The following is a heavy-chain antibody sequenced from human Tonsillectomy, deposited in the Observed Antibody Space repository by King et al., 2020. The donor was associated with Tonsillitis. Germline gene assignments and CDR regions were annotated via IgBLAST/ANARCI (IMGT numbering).Heavy chain of an antibody. J-gene: IGHJ4*02. CDR3: ARLVLEYSGYFDF. CDR1: GGSFSGYY. CDR2: INHSGST. D-gene: IGHD2-8*01. Sequence: VQLQQWGAGLLKPSETLSLTCAVYGGSFSGYYWSWIRQPPGKGLEWVGEINHSGSTYYNPSLKSRVTISVDTSRNQFSLKLSSVTAADTAVYYCARLVLEYSGYFDFWGQGTLLTVPS. V-gene: IGHV4-34*01.